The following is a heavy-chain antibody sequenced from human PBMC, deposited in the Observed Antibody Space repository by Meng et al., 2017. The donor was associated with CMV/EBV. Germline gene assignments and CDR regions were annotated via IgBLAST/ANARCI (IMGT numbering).Heavy chain of an antibody. J-gene: IGHJ4*02. D-gene: IGHD3-16*01. V-gene: IGHV3-48*03. CDR2: ISSGGSTI. CDR3: ARDLGGTPYFDY. CDR1: GFTFSSYE. Sequence: GGSLRLSCAASGFTFSSYEMNWVRQAPGTGLEWVSYISSGGSTIYYADSVKGRFTISRDNAKNSLYLQMNSLRAEDTAVYYCARDLGGTPYFDYWGQGTLVTVSS.